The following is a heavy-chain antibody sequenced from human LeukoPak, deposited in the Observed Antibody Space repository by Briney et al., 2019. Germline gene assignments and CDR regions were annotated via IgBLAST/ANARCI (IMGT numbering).Heavy chain of an antibody. D-gene: IGHD3-22*01. CDR1: ADSISNNIW. Sequence: SETLSRTCAGSADSISNNIWGRWVRQPPGKGPEWIEEISLSATTNYNPPLKSRAIISIDQSKNQFSLNLSSVTAADTAVYYCARYLRYYDSSGSSTHDAFDIWGQGTMVTVSS. V-gene: IGHV4-4*02. CDR3: ARYLRYYDSSGSSTHDAFDI. J-gene: IGHJ3*02. CDR2: ISLSATT.